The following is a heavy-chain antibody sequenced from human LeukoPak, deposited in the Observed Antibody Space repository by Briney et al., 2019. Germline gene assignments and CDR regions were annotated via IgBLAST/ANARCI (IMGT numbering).Heavy chain of an antibody. CDR1: GFTIGAYA. J-gene: IGHJ4*02. CDR2: IRSKAYGGTT. Sequence: GGSLRLSCTDSGFTIGAYAMSWFRQAPGKGLEWVGFIRSKAYGGTTEYAASVKGRFTISRHDSKSIAYLQMNSLKTEDTAVYYCTRFGYSSSSTTFDYWGQGTLVTVSS. V-gene: IGHV3-49*03. D-gene: IGHD6-6*01. CDR3: TRFGYSSSSTTFDY.